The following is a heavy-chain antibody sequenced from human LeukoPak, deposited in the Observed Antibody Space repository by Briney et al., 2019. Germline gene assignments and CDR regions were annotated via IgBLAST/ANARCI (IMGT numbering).Heavy chain of an antibody. D-gene: IGHD4-23*01. Sequence: SGGSLRLSCTASGFTFSSDRMTWVRQAPGKGLEWVANINQDGSEKHYVDSLKGRFTISRDNAKNSLYLQMNSLRAEDTAVYYCTGRWTWGQGTLVTVSS. J-gene: IGHJ5*02. CDR3: TGRWT. CDR2: INQDGSEK. CDR1: GFTFSSDR. V-gene: IGHV3-7*01.